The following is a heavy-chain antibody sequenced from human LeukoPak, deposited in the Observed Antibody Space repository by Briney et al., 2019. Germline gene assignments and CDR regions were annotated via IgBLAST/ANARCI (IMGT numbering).Heavy chain of an antibody. CDR3: ARGGIKYDFWSGYPWGYYFDY. CDR2: INHSGST. CDR1: GGSFSGYY. V-gene: IGHV4-34*01. J-gene: IGHJ4*02. D-gene: IGHD3-3*01. Sequence: ETSETLSLTCAVYGGSFSGYYWSWIRQPPGKGLEWIGEINHSGSTNYNPSLKSRVTISVDTSKNQFSLKLSSVTAADTAVYYCARGGIKYDFWSGYPWGYYFDYWGQGTLVTVSS.